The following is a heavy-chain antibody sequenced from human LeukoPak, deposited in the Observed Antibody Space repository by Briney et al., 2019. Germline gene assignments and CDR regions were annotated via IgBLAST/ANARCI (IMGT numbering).Heavy chain of an antibody. CDR3: AKGDSSSWSYNWFDP. CDR2: ISYDGSNK. J-gene: IGHJ5*02. Sequence: GGSLRLSCAASGFTFSSYGVHWVRQAPGKGLEWVAVISYDGSNKYYADSVKGRFTISRDNSKNTLYLQMNSLRAEDTAVYYCAKGDSSSWSYNWFDPWGQGTLVTVSS. V-gene: IGHV3-30*18. D-gene: IGHD6-13*01. CDR1: GFTFSSYG.